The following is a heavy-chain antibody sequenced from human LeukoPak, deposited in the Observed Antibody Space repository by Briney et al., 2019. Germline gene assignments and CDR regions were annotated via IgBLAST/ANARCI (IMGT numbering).Heavy chain of an antibody. CDR3: ARTRSSGWYRRYYFDY. Sequence: GGSLRLSCAASGFTFSSHWIHWVRQAPGKGLVWVSRINNDGSITNYADSVRGRFTISRDNAKNTLYLQMNSLRAEDTAMYYCARTRSSGWYRRYYFDYWGQGTLVTVSS. V-gene: IGHV3-74*01. D-gene: IGHD6-19*01. CDR2: INNDGSIT. CDR1: GFTFSSHW. J-gene: IGHJ4*02.